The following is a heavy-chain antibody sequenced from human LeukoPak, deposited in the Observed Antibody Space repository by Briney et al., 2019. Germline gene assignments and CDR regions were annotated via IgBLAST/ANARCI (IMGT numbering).Heavy chain of an antibody. CDR2: FDPEDGET. D-gene: IGHD3-10*01. V-gene: IGHV1-24*01. CDR1: GYTLTELS. Sequence: ASVKVSWKVSGYTLTELSIHWVRLAPGERLEWMGGFDPEDGETIYAQKFQGRVTMTEDTSTYTANMELSSLRSDDTAVYYCATGGTYYYGNTTYHTFDYWGQGTLLTVSS. J-gene: IGHJ4*02. CDR3: ATGGTYYYGNTTYHTFDY.